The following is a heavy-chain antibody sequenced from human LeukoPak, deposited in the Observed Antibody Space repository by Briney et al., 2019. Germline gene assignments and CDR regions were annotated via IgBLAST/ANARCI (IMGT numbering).Heavy chain of an antibody. D-gene: IGHD6-19*01. CDR3: ARGGAVAGFDYFDY. CDR1: GGSISSYY. Sequence: PSETLSLTCTVSGGSISSYYWSWIRQPPGKGLEWIGYIYYSGSTNYNPSLKSRVTISVDTSRNQFSLKLSSVTAADTAVYYCARGGAVAGFDYFDYWGQGTLVTVSS. CDR2: IYYSGST. V-gene: IGHV4-59*01. J-gene: IGHJ4*02.